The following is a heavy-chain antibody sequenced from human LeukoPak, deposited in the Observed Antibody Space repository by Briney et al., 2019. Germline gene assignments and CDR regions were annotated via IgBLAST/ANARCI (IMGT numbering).Heavy chain of an antibody. CDR2: IIPIFGTA. J-gene: IGHJ4*02. CDR3: ARSYQPGYSYGPFDY. CDR1: GGTFRSYA. Sequence: GASVKVSCKASGGTFRSYAISWVRQAPGQGLEWMGGIIPIFGTANYAQKFQGRVTVTADESTSTAYMELSSLRSEDTAVYYCARSYQPGYSYGPFDYWGQGTLVTVSS. D-gene: IGHD5-18*01. V-gene: IGHV1-69*01.